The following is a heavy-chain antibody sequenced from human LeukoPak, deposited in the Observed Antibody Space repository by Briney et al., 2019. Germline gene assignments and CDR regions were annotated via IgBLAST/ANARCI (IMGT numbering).Heavy chain of an antibody. D-gene: IGHD3-22*01. CDR2: ISGSGGST. CDR1: GFTFSSYA. J-gene: IGHJ4*02. V-gene: IGHV3-23*01. CDR3: AKASHYYDRGDY. Sequence: GGSLRLSCAASGFTFSSYAMSWVRQAPGKGLEWVSAISGSGGSTYYADSVKGRSTISRDNSKNTLYLQMNSLRAEDTAVYYCAKASHYYDRGDYWGQGTLVTVSS.